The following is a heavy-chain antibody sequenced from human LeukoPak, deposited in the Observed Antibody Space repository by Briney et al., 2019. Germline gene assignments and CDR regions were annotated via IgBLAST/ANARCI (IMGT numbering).Heavy chain of an antibody. CDR2: IKSDGSST. D-gene: IGHD4-11*01. J-gene: IGHJ4*02. CDR1: GFTFNSDW. CDR3: ASGEMTTVN. Sequence: GGALRLSCAPSGFTFNSDWMHSVRQAPGNGRLWVSRIKSDGSSTSYADSVKGRFTISRDNAKNSLCLQMNSLRAEDTAVYYCASGEMTTVNWGQGTLVTVS. V-gene: IGHV3-74*01.